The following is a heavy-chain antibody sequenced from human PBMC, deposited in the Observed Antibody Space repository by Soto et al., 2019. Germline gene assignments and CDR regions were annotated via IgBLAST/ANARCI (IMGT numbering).Heavy chain of an antibody. CDR2: ISGSGGST. Sequence: EVQLLESGGGLVQPGASLRLSCAASGFTFSSYAMTWVRQAPGKGLEWVSVISGSGGSTYYADSVKGRFTISRDNSKNTRYLQMNSLRAEDTAVYYCAKSRGDYGGDFDYWGQGTLVTVSS. J-gene: IGHJ4*02. CDR3: AKSRGDYGGDFDY. CDR1: GFTFSSYA. V-gene: IGHV3-23*01. D-gene: IGHD4-17*01.